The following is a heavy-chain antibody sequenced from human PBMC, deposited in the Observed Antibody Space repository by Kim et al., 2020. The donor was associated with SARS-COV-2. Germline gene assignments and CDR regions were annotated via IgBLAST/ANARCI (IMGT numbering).Heavy chain of an antibody. V-gene: IGHV4-4*02. J-gene: IGHJ5*02. CDR1: GGYISSSNW. CDR2: TYHSGST. D-gene: IGHD4-17*01. Sequence: SETLSLTCAVSGGYISSSNWWSWVRQPPGKGLGGIGETYHSGSTNYTPSLKSRVTISVDKSKNKFYLKLSCVTAADTAVYYCAIGLYGDYGGWFDHWGQGTLVTVSS. CDR3: AIGLYGDYGGWFDH.